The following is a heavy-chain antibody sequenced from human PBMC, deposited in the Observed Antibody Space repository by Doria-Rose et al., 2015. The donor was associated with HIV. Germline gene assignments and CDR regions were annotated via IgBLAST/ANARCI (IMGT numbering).Heavy chain of an antibody. CDR3: ARFRPSRGIYYSLDV. CDR2: IYSSGST. Sequence: QVQLQESGPGLVKPAETLSLTCTVSGGSISSYYWNWIRQPPGKGLEWIGYIYSSGSTHYNSSLKSRVTISIDTSKNQFSLRLSSGPAADRAVYYCARFRPSRGIYYSLDVWGKGTTVTVSS. D-gene: IGHD3-10*01. V-gene: IGHV4-4*09. J-gene: IGHJ6*03. CDR1: GGSISSYY.